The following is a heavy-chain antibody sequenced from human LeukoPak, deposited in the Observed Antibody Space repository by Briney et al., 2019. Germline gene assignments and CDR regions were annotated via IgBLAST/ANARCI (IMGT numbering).Heavy chain of an antibody. CDR1: GFTFSSYG. J-gene: IGHJ4*02. CDR3: AKQSLPSWSGCYFDY. CDR2: ISYDGSNK. V-gene: IGHV3-30*18. Sequence: PTGGSLRLSCAASGFTFSSYGMHWVRQAPGKGLEWVAVISYDGSNKYYADSVKGRFTISRDNSKNTLYLQMNSLRAEDTAVYYCAKQSLPSWSGCYFDYWGQGTLVTVSS. D-gene: IGHD3-3*01.